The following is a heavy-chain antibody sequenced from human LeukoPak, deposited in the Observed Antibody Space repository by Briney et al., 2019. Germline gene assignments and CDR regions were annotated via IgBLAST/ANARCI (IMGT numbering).Heavy chain of an antibody. Sequence: GASVKVSCKASGYTFTSYAMHWVRQAPGQRLEWMGWISAYNGNTNYAQKLQGRVTMTTDTSTSTAYMELRSLRSDDAAVYYCARDQPLRRDRAATSGDYWGQGTLVTVSS. J-gene: IGHJ4*02. V-gene: IGHV1-18*01. CDR2: ISAYNGNT. D-gene: IGHD2-15*01. CDR3: ARDQPLRRDRAATSGDY. CDR1: GYTFTSYA.